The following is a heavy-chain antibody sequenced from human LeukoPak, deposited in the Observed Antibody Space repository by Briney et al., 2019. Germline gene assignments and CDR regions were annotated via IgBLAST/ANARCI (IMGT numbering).Heavy chain of an antibody. CDR2: IYSGGSR. D-gene: IGHD6-13*01. CDR1: GFTVSSNY. CDR3: ARDPRLTVAGTGDY. J-gene: IGHJ4*02. Sequence: PGGSLRPSCAASGFTVSSNYMSWVRQAPGKGLERVSVIYSGGSREYADSVKGRFTISRDNSKNTLYLQMNSLRAEDTAVYYCARDPRLTVAGTGDYWGQGTLVTVSS. V-gene: IGHV3-53*01.